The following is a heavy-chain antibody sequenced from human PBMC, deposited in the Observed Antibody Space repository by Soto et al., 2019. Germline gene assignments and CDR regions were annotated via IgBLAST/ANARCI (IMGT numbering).Heavy chain of an antibody. CDR2: IVVGSGNT. CDR1: GFTFTSSA. J-gene: IGHJ6*02. CDR3: AAVGTVVTPTYYYYGMDV. D-gene: IGHD2-21*02. V-gene: IGHV1-58*01. Sequence: SVKVSCKASGFTFTSSAVQWVRQARGQRLEWIGWIVVGSGNTNYAQKFQERVTITRDMSTSTAYMELSSLRSEDTAVYYCAAVGTVVTPTYYYYGMDVWGQGTTVTV.